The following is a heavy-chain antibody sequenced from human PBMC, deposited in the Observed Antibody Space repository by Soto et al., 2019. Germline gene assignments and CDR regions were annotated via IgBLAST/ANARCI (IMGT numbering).Heavy chain of an antibody. CDR3: ARVRGGDYHEYSMDV. Sequence: ASVKVSCKASGYTFTGYYMHWVRQAPGQGLEWMGWINPNSGGTNYAQKFQGWVTMTRDTSISTAYMELSRLRSDDTAVYYCARVRGGDYHEYSMDVWGQGTTVTVSS. V-gene: IGHV1-2*04. CDR2: INPNSGGT. D-gene: IGHD2-21*02. CDR1: GYTFTGYY. J-gene: IGHJ6*02.